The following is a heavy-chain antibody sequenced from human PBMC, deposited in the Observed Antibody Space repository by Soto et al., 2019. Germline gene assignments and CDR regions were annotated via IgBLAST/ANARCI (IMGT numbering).Heavy chain of an antibody. CDR2: ISGSGSGGST. CDR1: GFTFSNYA. D-gene: IGHD5-18*01. V-gene: IGHV3-23*01. J-gene: IGHJ4*02. Sequence: EVQLLESGGGLVQRGGSLRLSCVASGFTFSNYAMNWVRQAPGKGLEWVSSISGSGSGGSTYYADSVKARFPISRCSSKHTLYLQMSSLRPEDTAVYFCARGDRSMVWDSLQFDYWGQGTQVTVSS. CDR3: ARGDRSMVWDSLQFDY.